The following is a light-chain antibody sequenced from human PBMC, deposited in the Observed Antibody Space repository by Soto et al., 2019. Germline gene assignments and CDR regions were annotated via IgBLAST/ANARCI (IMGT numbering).Light chain of an antibody. CDR3: QQYGGSPPYT. J-gene: IGKJ2*01. CDR2: GAS. Sequence: VLTQSPGTLSLSPGERATISCRSSQSISSSYLAWYQHKPGQAPRLLIYGASSRATGITHRFSGSGSGTGFTLTISSLEPEDCVVYYCQQYGGSPPYTFGQGTRLEIK. CDR1: QSISSSY. V-gene: IGKV3-20*01.